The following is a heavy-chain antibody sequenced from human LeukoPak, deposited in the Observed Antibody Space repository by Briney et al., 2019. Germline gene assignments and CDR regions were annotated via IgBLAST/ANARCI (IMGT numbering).Heavy chain of an antibody. CDR2: IYPRGST. CDR3: ARFSPRAMGNYLDF. Sequence: SETLSLTCNVSGGSISNYYWSWIRQPPGKGLEWIGYIYPRGSTYYNPSLKSRVILSLDKSANQFSLNLSSVTAADTAVYYCARFSPRAMGNYLDFWGQGTLVTVSS. J-gene: IGHJ4*02. V-gene: IGHV4-4*09. CDR1: GGSISNYY. D-gene: IGHD7-27*01.